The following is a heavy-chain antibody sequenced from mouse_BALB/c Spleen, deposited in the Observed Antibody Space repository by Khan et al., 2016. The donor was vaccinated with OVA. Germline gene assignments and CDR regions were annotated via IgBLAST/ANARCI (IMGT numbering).Heavy chain of an antibody. CDR3: LRSLFYYGSAYEGFAY. CDR1: GYTFTSYV. Sequence: EVQLVESGPELVKPGASVKMSCKASGYTFTSYVMHWVKQKPRQGLEWIGYISPNSDGSKYNEKFRGKATLTSDKSSSTAYMELSSLTSEDSAVYYGLRSLFYYGSAYEGFAYGGQGTLVTVSA. CDR2: ISPNSDGS. V-gene: IGHV1S136*01. J-gene: IGHJ3*01. D-gene: IGHD1-1*01.